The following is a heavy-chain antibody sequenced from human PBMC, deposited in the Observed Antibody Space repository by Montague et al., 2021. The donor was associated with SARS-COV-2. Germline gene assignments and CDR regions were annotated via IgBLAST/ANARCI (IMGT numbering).Heavy chain of an antibody. J-gene: IGHJ6*02. Sequence: SLSLSCAASGFTFGMYAMSWVRQAPGKGLEWVSVIYSGGSSPYYADSVKGRFTISRDNSQNTLYLQMNSLRAEDTAVYYCAKDRDPSSAYGMDVWGQGTTVTVSS. CDR1: GFTFGMYA. V-gene: IGHV3-23*03. D-gene: IGHD3-10*01. CDR3: AKDRDPSSAYGMDV. CDR2: IYSGGSSP.